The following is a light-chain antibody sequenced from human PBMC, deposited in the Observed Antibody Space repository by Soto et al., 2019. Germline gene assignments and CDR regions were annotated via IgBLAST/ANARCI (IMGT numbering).Light chain of an antibody. CDR2: EVS. V-gene: IGLV2-14*01. CDR1: SSDVAAYNY. J-gene: IGLJ2*01. CDR3: SSYTSRSSVV. Sequence: QSVLTQPASVSGSPGQSITISCTGTSSDVAAYNYVSWYQQHPGKAPKLMIYEVSNRPSGISNRFSGSKSGNTASLTISGLQAEDEADYYCSSYTSRSSVVFGGGTKLTVL.